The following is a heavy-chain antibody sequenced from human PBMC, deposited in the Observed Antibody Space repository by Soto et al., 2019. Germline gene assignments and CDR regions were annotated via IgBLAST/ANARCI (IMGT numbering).Heavy chain of an antibody. J-gene: IGHJ4*02. Sequence: GASQTISCKASGYRFNAYWIGWVRQMPGKGLEWMGIISPGDFDVRCSPTFQGQVTISAERSNTTAFLQWTSLKATPTPMYYCAGPRCRGDPANYCGKVTMVTASS. D-gene: IGHD3-10*01. CDR2: ISPGDFDV. V-gene: IGHV5-51*01. CDR1: GYRFNAYW. CDR3: AGPRCRGDPANY.